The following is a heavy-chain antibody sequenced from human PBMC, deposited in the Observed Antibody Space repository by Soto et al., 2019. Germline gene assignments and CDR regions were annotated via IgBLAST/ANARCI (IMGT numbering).Heavy chain of an antibody. J-gene: IGHJ4*02. CDR3: ARVCGGGSCLHDY. D-gene: IGHD2-15*01. Sequence: EVQLVESGGGLVKPGGSLRLSCAAYGFSFSSYSMNWFRQAPGKGLEWVSSISSSSSYIYYADSVKGRFTISRDNAKNSLYLQMNSLRAEDTAVYYCARVCGGGSCLHDYWGQGTLVTVSS. CDR1: GFSFSSYS. CDR2: ISSSSSYI. V-gene: IGHV3-21*01.